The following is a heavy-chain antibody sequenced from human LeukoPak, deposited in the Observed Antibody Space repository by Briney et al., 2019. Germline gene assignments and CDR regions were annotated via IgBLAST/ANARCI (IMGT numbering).Heavy chain of an antibody. J-gene: IGHJ4*02. D-gene: IGHD1-26*01. V-gene: IGHV3-30*18. CDR3: AKDRRRVWEPWTYYFDY. CDR2: ISYDGSNK. Sequence: PGRSLRLSCAASGFTFSSYGMHWVRQAPGKGLEWVAVISYDGSNKYYADSVKGRFTISRDNSKNMLYLQMNSLRAEDTAVYYCAKDRRRVWEPWTYYFDYWGQGTLVTVSS. CDR1: GFTFSSYG.